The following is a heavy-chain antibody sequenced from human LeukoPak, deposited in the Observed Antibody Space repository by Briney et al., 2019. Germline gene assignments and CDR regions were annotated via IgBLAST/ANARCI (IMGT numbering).Heavy chain of an antibody. CDR2: IYYSGST. CDR3: ARHKYGLKGSFDI. CDR1: GSSISTNSYY. J-gene: IGHJ3*02. Sequence: SETLSLTCTVSGSSISTNSYYWGWIRQPTGEGLEWIGSIYYSGSTYYNPSLKSRITISVDTSKNQFSLTLSSVTASDTAVYYCARHKYGLKGSFDIWGQGTMVTVSS. V-gene: IGHV4-39*01. D-gene: IGHD4-17*01.